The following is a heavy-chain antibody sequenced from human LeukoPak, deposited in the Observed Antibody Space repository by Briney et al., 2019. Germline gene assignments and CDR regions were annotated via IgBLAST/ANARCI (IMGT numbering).Heavy chain of an antibody. Sequence: ASVKVSCKTFGYPFSSCGINWVRQAPGQGLEWMGWISGYNGDTNYAQKFQGRVTMTTDTSTNTAYMDLRRLRSDDTAVYYCARDLTHRRNYDNSGYQIVPAFWGQGTLVTVSS. CDR2: ISGYNGDT. J-gene: IGHJ4*02. CDR3: ARDLTHRRNYDNSGYQIVPAF. D-gene: IGHD3-22*01. CDR1: GYPFSSCG. V-gene: IGHV1-18*01.